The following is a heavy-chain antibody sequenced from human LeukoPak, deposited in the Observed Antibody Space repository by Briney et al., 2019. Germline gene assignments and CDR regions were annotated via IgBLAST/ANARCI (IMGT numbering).Heavy chain of an antibody. CDR3: ARERDSYGSGSDDAFDI. J-gene: IGHJ3*02. CDR2: IYYSGST. CDR1: GGSISSYY. D-gene: IGHD3-10*01. V-gene: IGHV4-59*01. Sequence: SETLSLTCTVSGGSISSYYWSWIRQPPGKGLEWIGYIYYSGSTNYNPSLKSRVTISVDTSKNQFSLKLSSVTAADTAVYYCARERDSYGSGSDDAFDIWGQGTMVTVSS.